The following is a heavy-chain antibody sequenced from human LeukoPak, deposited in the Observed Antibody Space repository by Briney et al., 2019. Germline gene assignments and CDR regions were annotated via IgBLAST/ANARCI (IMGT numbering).Heavy chain of an antibody. J-gene: IGHJ4*02. D-gene: IGHD6-19*01. CDR1: GYTFNSYG. CDR3: ARVNSAQWQVGFNFDY. V-gene: IGHV1-18*01. CDR2: ISVYNGNK. Sequence: ASVKVSCKASGYTFNSYGITWVRQAPGQGLEWMGWISVYNGNKNYAQKFQGRVTMTTDTSTSTAYMEVRSLRSDDTAVYYCARVNSAQWQVGFNFDYWGQGTLVTVSS.